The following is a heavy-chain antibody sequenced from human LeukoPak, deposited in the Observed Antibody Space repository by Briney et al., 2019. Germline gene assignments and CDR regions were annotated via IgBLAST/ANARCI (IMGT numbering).Heavy chain of an antibody. CDR1: RYSFSSYG. CDR3: AREGYYHGSGTYSPPRYYGMDV. Sequence: EASVKVSCTASRYSFSSYGISWVRQAPGQGLEWMGWISPYNDNTNYAQKFQGRVRMTTDTSTTTVYMELRSLRSDDTAVYYCAREGYYHGSGTYSPPRYYGMDVWGQGTTVIVSS. V-gene: IGHV1-18*01. D-gene: IGHD3-10*01. CDR2: ISPYNDNT. J-gene: IGHJ6*02.